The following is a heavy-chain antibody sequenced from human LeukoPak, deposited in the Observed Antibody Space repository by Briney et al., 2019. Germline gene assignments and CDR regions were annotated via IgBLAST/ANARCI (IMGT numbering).Heavy chain of an antibody. V-gene: IGHV5-51*01. D-gene: IGHD2-15*01. CDR3: ARLGNIVVPIGQPFDP. CDR1: GYSFTSYW. Sequence: GGSLRLSCAASGYSFTSYWIGWVRQMPGKGLEWMGIIYPGDSDTRYSPSFQGQVTISADKSISTAYLQWSSLKASDTAMYYCARLGNIVVPIGQPFDPWGQGTLVTVSS. J-gene: IGHJ5*02. CDR2: IYPGDSDT.